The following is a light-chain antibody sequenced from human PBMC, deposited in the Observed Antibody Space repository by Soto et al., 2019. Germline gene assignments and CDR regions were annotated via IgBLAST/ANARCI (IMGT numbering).Light chain of an antibody. CDR3: QVWDTITDQYI. CDR1: NVGGKS. CDR2: DAR. J-gene: IGLJ1*01. Sequence: SYELTQPASVSVAPGQTARITCGGDNVGGKSVQWYQQKPGQAPVLVLYDARDRPSWIPERFSGSNSGNTATLIISSVEAGDEADFYCQVWDTITDQYIFGSGTKVTVL. V-gene: IGLV3-21*02.